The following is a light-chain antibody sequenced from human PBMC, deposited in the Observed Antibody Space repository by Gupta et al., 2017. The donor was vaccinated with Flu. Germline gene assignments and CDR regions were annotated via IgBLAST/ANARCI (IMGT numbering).Light chain of an antibody. J-gene: IGLJ1*01. CDR3: SSRDNNNAYYI. Sequence: GDSLRGYYARWYQQKPGQAPILVIYGKNNRPSGIPDRFSGSSTGSTSSLPITGAQAEDEADYYCSSRDNNNAYYIFGTGTKVTVL. V-gene: IGLV3-19*01. CDR1: SLRGYY. CDR2: GKN.